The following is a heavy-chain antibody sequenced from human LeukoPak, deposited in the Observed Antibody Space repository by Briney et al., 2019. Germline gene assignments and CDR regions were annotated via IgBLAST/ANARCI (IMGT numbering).Heavy chain of an antibody. CDR2: ISGSGGST. V-gene: IGHV3-23*01. D-gene: IGHD3-10*01. CDR3: AKDRYYGSGSYFDY. Sequence: GGSLRLSCAASGFTFSSYGMSWVRQAPGKGLEWVSAISGSGGSTYYADSVKGRFTISRDNSKNTLYLQMNSLRAEDTALYYCAKDRYYGSGSYFDYWGQGTLVTVSS. J-gene: IGHJ4*02. CDR1: GFTFSSYG.